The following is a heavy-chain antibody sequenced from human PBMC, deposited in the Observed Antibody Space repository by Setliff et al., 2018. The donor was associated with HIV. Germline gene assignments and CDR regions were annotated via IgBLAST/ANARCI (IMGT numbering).Heavy chain of an antibody. CDR1: GGSISSYY. V-gene: IGHV4-59*12. CDR3: ARGYPVSYYYYMDV. D-gene: IGHD3-16*02. CDR2: INYSGST. Sequence: PSETLSLTCTVSGGSISSYYWSWIRQPPGKGLAWIGYINYSGSTNYNPSLKSRVTISVDTSKNRFSLKLSSVTAADTAVYYCARGYPVSYYYYMDVWGKGTTGTVSS. J-gene: IGHJ6*03.